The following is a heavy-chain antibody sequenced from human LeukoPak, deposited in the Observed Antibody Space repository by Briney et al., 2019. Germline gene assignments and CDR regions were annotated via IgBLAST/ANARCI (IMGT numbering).Heavy chain of an antibody. D-gene: IGHD1-26*01. CDR3: AKAGSIRFDY. CDR1: GFTFSNYA. J-gene: IGHJ4*02. Sequence: GGSLRLSCAASGFTFSNYAMNWVRQAPGKGLEWVSGISGSGDHTYYADSVKGRFTISRDNSKNTLYLQMNSLRAEDTAVYYCAKAGSIRFDYWGQGTLVTVSS. V-gene: IGHV3-23*01. CDR2: ISGSGDHT.